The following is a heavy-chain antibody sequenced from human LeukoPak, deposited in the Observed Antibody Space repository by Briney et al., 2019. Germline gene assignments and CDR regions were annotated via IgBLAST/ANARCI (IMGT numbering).Heavy chain of an antibody. CDR3: ARGGIHDQLLCHY. CDR2: IYTSGST. V-gene: IGHV4-61*02. CDR1: GGSISSGSYY. J-gene: IGHJ4*02. D-gene: IGHD2-2*01. Sequence: PSETLSLTCTVSGGSISSGSYYWSWIRQPAGKGLEWIGRIYTSGSTNYNPSLKSRVTISVDTSKNQFSLKLSSVTAADTALYYCARGGIHDQLLCHYWGQGTLVTVSS.